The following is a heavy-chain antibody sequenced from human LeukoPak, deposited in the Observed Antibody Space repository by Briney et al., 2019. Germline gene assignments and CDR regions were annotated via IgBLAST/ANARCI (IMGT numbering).Heavy chain of an antibody. CDR1: GDSINSGGYT. Sequence: PSETLSLTCTASGDSINSGGYTWSWIRHHPGKGLEWIGYIYSSGSTSYNPSLRSRVAISIDTSENQFSLKMSSVTAADTAVYYCARSPKLELPNWFDPWGQGTLVTVSS. D-gene: IGHD1-7*01. J-gene: IGHJ5*02. CDR2: IYSSGST. V-gene: IGHV4-31*03. CDR3: ARSPKLELPNWFDP.